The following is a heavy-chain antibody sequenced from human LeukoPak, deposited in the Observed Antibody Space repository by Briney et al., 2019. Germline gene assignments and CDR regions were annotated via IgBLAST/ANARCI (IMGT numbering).Heavy chain of an antibody. CDR3: ASVVVPAAIVAFDI. V-gene: IGHV4-39*05. CDR2: IYYSGST. CDR1: GGAISKRRYY. J-gene: IGHJ3*02. D-gene: IGHD2-2*02. Sequence: SETPALNWTVTGGAISKRRYYWGWVRQPPVKGMEWIGSIYYSGSTYYNPSLKSRVTISVDTSKNQFSLKLSSVTAADTAVYYCASVVVPAAIVAFDIWGQGTMVTVSS.